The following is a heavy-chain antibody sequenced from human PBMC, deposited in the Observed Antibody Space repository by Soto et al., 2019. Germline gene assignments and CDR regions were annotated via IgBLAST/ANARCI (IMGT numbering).Heavy chain of an antibody. Sequence: QVQLMQSRPDMKKPGASVQVSCKASGYSFVNYGIIWVRQAPGQGLEWMGWISGFKGKTNYAQHLQDRVTMTTEKSTGTAYMELRSLTSDDTAVYYCARVANGLFFDYWGQGTPVTVSS. CDR1: GYSFVNYG. V-gene: IGHV1-18*01. CDR2: ISGFKGKT. J-gene: IGHJ4*02. D-gene: IGHD3-10*01. CDR3: ARVANGLFFDY.